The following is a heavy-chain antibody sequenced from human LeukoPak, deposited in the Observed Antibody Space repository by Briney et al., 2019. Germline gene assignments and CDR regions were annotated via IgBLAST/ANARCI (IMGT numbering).Heavy chain of an antibody. D-gene: IGHD2-8*01. V-gene: IGHV3-23*01. J-gene: IGHJ4*02. CDR1: GFTFSSYA. CDR2: INDNGSTR. CDR3: AREMAV. Sequence: GGSLRLSCGASGFTFSSYAMSWVRQAPGKGLEWVSGINDNGSTRFYAASVKGRFTSSRDNPKNTLYLQMNSLRAEDTAVYYCAREMAVWGQGALVTVSS.